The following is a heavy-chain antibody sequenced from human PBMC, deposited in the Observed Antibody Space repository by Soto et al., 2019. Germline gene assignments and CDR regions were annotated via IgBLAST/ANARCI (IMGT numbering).Heavy chain of an antibody. Sequence: GGSLRLSCAASGFTFSSYGMHWVRQAPGKGLEWVAVIWYDGSNKYYADSVKGRFTISRDNSKNTLYLQMNSLRAEDTAVYYCASQRYYDFWSGYLPSYYYYGMAVWGQGTSVTVSS. CDR1: GFTFSSYG. CDR3: ASQRYYDFWSGYLPSYYYYGMAV. V-gene: IGHV3-33*01. D-gene: IGHD3-3*01. CDR2: IWYDGSNK. J-gene: IGHJ6*02.